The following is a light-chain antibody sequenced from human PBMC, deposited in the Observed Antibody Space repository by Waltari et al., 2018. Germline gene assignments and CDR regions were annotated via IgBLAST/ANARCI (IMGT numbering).Light chain of an antibody. CDR2: DTS. V-gene: IGKV3-11*01. J-gene: IGKJ4*01. CDR3: QQRRDWPLT. CDR1: QSVPNY. Sequence: DIVLTQSPAILSLSPGERASLSCRASQSVPNYLALYQQKSGQAPRLLIYDTSNRATGIPARFSGSGCGTDVTLTISSLEPEDFAVYYCQQRRDWPLTCGGGTKVEIK.